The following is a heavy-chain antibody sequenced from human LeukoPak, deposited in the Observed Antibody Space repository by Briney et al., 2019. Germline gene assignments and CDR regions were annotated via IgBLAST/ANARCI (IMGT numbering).Heavy chain of an antibody. J-gene: IGHJ1*01. CDR1: GYTFTSYG. D-gene: IGHD3-22*01. CDR2: ISAYNGNT. V-gene: IGHV1-18*01. CDR3: ARDLATTYYFDNSALSY. Sequence: ASVKVSCKASGYTFTSYGISWMRQAPGQGLEWMGCISAYNGNTNYAQKLQGRVTMTTDTSTSTAYMELRSLRSDDTALYYCARDLATTYYFDNSALSYWGQCTLVTVSS.